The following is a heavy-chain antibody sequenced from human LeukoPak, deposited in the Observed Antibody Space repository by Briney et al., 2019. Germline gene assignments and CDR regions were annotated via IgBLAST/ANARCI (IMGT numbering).Heavy chain of an antibody. Sequence: RPSETLSLTCTVSGGSISRYYWSWIRQPPGKGLEWIGYIYYSGSTNYNPSLKSRVTISVDTSKNQFSLKLSSVTAADTAVYYCARGMTTNYYYYYGMDVWGQGTTVTVSS. D-gene: IGHD4-11*01. V-gene: IGHV4-59*01. CDR1: GGSISRYY. CDR2: IYYSGST. J-gene: IGHJ6*02. CDR3: ARGMTTNYYYYYGMDV.